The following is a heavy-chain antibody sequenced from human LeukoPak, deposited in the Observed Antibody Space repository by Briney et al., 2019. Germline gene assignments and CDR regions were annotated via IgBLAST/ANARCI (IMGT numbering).Heavy chain of an antibody. D-gene: IGHD2-21*02. V-gene: IGHV1-69*05. CDR1: GGTFSSYA. CDR2: IIPIFGTA. Sequence: GASVKVSCKASGGTFSSYAISWVRQAPGQGLEWMGGIIPIFGTANYAQRFQGRVTITTDESTSTAYMELSSLRPEDTAVYYCARRGGDNAFDIWGQGTMVTVSS. CDR3: ARRGGDNAFDI. J-gene: IGHJ3*02.